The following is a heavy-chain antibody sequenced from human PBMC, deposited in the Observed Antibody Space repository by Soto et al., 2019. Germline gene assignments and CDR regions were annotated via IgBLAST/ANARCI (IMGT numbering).Heavy chain of an antibody. V-gene: IGHV3-23*04. CDR2: ISDSDNAT. CDR3: AKGASSSAWSASEN. CDR1: GFTFSSYA. Sequence: EVQLVESGGGLVQPGGSLRLSCAASGFTFSSYAMTWVRQAPGKGLEWVSVISDSDNATYYADYVKGRLTISRDKTNEALYLQCNSLRAEDTAVYYCAKGASSSAWSASENWCQGTLVTVSS. D-gene: IGHD6-19*01. J-gene: IGHJ4*02.